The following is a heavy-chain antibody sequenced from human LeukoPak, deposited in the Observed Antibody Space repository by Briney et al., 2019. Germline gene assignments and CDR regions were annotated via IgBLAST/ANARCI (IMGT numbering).Heavy chain of an antibody. CDR2: IIPIFGTA. CDR3: ARDGASFVVVPAAIGYNWFDP. D-gene: IGHD2-2*02. CDR1: GGTFSSYA. Sequence: SVKVSCKASGGTFSSYAISWVRQAPGQGLEWMGGIIPIFGTANYAQKFQGRVTITADESPSTAYMELSSLRSEDTAVYYCARDGASFVVVPAAIGYNWFDPWGQGTLVTVSS. J-gene: IGHJ5*02. V-gene: IGHV1-69*13.